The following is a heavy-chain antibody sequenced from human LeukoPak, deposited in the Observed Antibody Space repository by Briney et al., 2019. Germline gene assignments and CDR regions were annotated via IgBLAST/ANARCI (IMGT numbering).Heavy chain of an antibody. J-gene: IGHJ6*02. CDR3: ARAYGYCSSTSCLYYYYGMDV. D-gene: IGHD2-2*03. CDR2: IYYSGRT. V-gene: IGHV4-59*01. Sequence: SSETLSLTCTVSGGSISSYYWSWIRQPPGKGLEWIGYIYYSGRTNYNPSLKSRVTISVDTSKNQFSLKLSSVTAADTAVYYCARAYGYCSSTSCLYYYYGMDVWGQGTTVTVSS. CDR1: GGSISSYY.